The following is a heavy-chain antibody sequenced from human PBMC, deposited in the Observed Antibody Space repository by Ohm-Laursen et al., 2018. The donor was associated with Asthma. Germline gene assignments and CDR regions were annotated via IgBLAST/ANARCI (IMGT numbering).Heavy chain of an antibody. CDR1: GYTFSSYD. V-gene: IGHV1-18*01. Sequence: ASVKVSCKASGYTFSSYDINWVRQATGQGLEWMGWMNPNSGNTNYAQKLQGRVTMTTDTSTSTAYMELRSLRSDDTAVYYCARISGSYRTDYWGQGTLVTVSS. CDR2: MNPNSGNT. D-gene: IGHD1-26*01. J-gene: IGHJ4*02. CDR3: ARISGSYRTDY.